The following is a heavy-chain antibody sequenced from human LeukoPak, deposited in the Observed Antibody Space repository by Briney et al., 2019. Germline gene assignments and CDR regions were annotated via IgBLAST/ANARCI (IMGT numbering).Heavy chain of an antibody. CDR2: TNHSGST. CDR3: ARHQYYYDSSGYYPRDY. D-gene: IGHD3-22*01. Sequence: SETLSLTCAVYGESFSGYYWSWIRQPPGKGLEWIGETNHSGSTNYNPSLKSRVIISVDTSKNQFSLKLSSVTAADTAVYYCARHQYYYDSSGYYPRDYWGQGTLVTVSS. V-gene: IGHV4-34*01. CDR1: GESFSGYY. J-gene: IGHJ4*02.